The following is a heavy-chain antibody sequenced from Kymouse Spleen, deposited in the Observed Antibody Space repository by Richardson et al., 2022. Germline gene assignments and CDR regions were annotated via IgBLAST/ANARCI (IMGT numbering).Heavy chain of an antibody. CDR3: ASLGMDAFDI. CDR1: GGSISSYY. CDR2: IYYSGST. V-gene: IGHV4-59*01. J-gene: IGHJ3*02. Sequence: QVQLQESGPGLVKPSETLSLTCTVSGGSISSYYWSWIRQPPGKGLEWIGYIYYSGSTNYNPSLKSRVTISVDTSKNQFSLKLSSVTAADTAVYYCASLGMDAFDIWGQGTMVTVSS. D-gene: IGHD7-27*02.